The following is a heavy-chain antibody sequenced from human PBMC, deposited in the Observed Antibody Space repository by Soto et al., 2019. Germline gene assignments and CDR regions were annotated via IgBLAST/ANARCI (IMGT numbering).Heavy chain of an antibody. CDR1: GFSLSTSGVG. V-gene: IGHV2-5*02. CDR2: IYWDDDK. CDR3: PHRRSGFCSGDSCSHFDF. D-gene: IGHD2-15*01. J-gene: IGHJ4*02. Sequence: QITLKESGPTLVKPTQTLTLTCTFSGFSLSTSGVGVGWIRQPPGKALEWLADIYWDDDKRYSPSLKSRLTINKDISKNQVVLTMTNMDPVDTATYSCPHRRSGFCSGDSCSHFDFWGQGTLVTVSS.